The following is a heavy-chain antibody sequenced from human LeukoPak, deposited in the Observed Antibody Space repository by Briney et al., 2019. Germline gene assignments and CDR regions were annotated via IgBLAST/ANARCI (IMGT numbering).Heavy chain of an antibody. CDR2: ISAYNGNT. V-gene: IGHV1-18*01. CDR3: ASRYYHDSSDYYSFGH. J-gene: IGHJ4*02. CDR1: GYTFTSYG. Sequence: GASVKVSCKASGYTFTSYGISWVRQAPGQGLEWMGWISAYNGNTNYAQKLQGRVTMTTDTSTSTAYMELSSLRSEDTAVYYCASRYYHDSSDYYSFGHWGQGTLVTVSS. D-gene: IGHD3-22*01.